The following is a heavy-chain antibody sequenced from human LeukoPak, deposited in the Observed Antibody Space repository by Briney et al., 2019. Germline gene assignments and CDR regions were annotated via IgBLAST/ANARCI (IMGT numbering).Heavy chain of an antibody. D-gene: IGHD3-16*01. J-gene: IGHJ5*02. Sequence: PGGSLRLSCAASGFTFSSAWMSWVRQAPGKGLEWVANMNEDGSVKNYVVSVKGRFTISRDNAKSSLYLQMNSLRAEDTAIYYCAVDGGYNRFDPWGQGTLVTVPS. V-gene: IGHV3-7*04. CDR2: MNEDGSVK. CDR3: AVDGGYNRFDP. CDR1: GFTFSSAW.